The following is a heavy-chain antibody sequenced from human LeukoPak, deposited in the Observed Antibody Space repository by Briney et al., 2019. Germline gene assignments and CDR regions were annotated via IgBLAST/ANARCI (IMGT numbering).Heavy chain of an antibody. CDR2: IKSKTDGGTT. J-gene: IGHJ6*02. CDR3: TTQYYGSGSYYCYGMDV. V-gene: IGHV3-15*01. D-gene: IGHD3-10*01. Sequence: GGSLRLSCAASGFTFSNAWMSWVRQAPRKGLEWVGRIKSKTDGGTTDYAAPVKGRFTISRDDSKNTLYLQMNSLKTEDTAVYYCTTQYYGSGSYYCYGMDVWGQGTTVTVSS. CDR1: GFTFSNAW.